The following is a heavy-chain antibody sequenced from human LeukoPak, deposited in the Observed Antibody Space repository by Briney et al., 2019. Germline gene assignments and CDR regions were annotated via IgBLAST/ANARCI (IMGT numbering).Heavy chain of an antibody. V-gene: IGHV3-53*01. Sequence: QPGGSLRLSCAAPGFTLSSNYMSWVRQAPRQRLHWVSVIYSGGSTYYADSVKGRFTISRDDSKNTLYLQMNSLRAEDTAVYYCARGGSYRGDWFDPWGQGTLVTVSS. CDR1: GFTLSSNY. CDR2: IYSGGST. J-gene: IGHJ5*02. D-gene: IGHD1-26*01. CDR3: ARGGSYRGDWFDP.